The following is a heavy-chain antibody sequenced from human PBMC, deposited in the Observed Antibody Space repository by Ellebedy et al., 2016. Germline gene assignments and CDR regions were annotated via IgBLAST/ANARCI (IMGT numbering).Heavy chain of an antibody. D-gene: IGHD1-1*01. CDR2: ISSSSSTI. CDR3: ARVRGRYNWNDDPAGRYYYYGMDV. Sequence: GGSLRLSCAASGFTFSSYSMNWVRQAPGKGLEWVSYISSSSSTIYYADSVKGRFTISRDNSKNTLYLQMNSLRAEDTAVYYCARVRGRYNWNDDPAGRYYYYGMDVWGQGTTVTVSS. V-gene: IGHV3-48*01. CDR1: GFTFSSYS. J-gene: IGHJ6*02.